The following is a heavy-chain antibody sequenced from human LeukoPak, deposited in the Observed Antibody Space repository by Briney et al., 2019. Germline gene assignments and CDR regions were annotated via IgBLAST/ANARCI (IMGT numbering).Heavy chain of an antibody. J-gene: IGHJ4*02. D-gene: IGHD3-10*01. Sequence: SETLSLTCIVSGGSISSYSWNWIRQSPGKGLEWVGYISHSGTTSYNPSLKSRVTISVDTSKNQFSLKLSSVIAADTAVYYCAREGLRSRHFDYWGQGTLVTVSS. V-gene: IGHV4-59*01. CDR1: GGSISSYS. CDR2: ISHSGTT. CDR3: AREGLRSRHFDY.